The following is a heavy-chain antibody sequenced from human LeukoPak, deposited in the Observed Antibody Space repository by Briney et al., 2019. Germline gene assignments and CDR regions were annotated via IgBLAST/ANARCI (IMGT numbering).Heavy chain of an antibody. CDR2: IYYSGST. CDR1: GASISSSSYY. V-gene: IGHV4-39*07. D-gene: IGHD3-10*01. J-gene: IGHJ5*02. CDR3: ARDAYYYGSGSYPFDP. Sequence: SETLSLTCTVSGASISSSSYYWGWIRQSPGKGLEWIGYIYYSGSTYYNPSLKSRVTISVLTSKNHFSLRLSSVTAADTAVYYCARDAYYYGSGSYPFDPWGQGTLVTVSS.